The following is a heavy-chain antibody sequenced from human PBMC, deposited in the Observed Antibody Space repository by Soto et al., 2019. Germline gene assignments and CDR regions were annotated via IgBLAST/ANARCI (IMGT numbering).Heavy chain of an antibody. J-gene: IGHJ4*02. D-gene: IGHD2-15*01. CDR1: GYTLTELS. V-gene: IGHV1-24*01. CDR3: ATGIGYCSGGSCYPENFDY. CDR2: FDPEDGET. Sequence: ASVKVSCKVSGYTLTELSMHWVRQAPGKGLEWMGGFDPEDGETIYAQKFQGRVTMTEDTSTDTAYMELSSLRSEDTAVYYCATGIGYCSGGSCYPENFDYWGQGTLVTVSS.